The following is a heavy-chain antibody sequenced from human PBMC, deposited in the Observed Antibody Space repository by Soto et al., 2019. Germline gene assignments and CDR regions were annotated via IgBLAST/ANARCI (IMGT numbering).Heavy chain of an antibody. D-gene: IGHD6-19*01. V-gene: IGHV1-69*13. CDR3: AREGIAVAGRGSDY. Sequence: SVKVSFKASGGTFSSYAISWVRQAPGQGLEWMGGIIPIFGTANYAQKFQGRVTITADESTSTAYMELSSLKSEDTAVYYCAREGIAVAGRGSDYWGQGTLVTVSS. J-gene: IGHJ4*02. CDR1: GGTFSSYA. CDR2: IIPIFGTA.